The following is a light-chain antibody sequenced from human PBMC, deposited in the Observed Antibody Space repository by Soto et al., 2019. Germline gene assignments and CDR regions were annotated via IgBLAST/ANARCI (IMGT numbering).Light chain of an antibody. V-gene: IGKV1-12*01. J-gene: IGKJ4*01. Sequence: DIQMTQSPSSVSASVGDRVTITCRASQGIGSWLAWYQQKPGKAPKLLIYAASSLQSVVPSRFSGSGSGTDFTLTISSLQTEDFATYYCLQANTFPLTFGGGTKVEIK. CDR2: AAS. CDR3: LQANTFPLT. CDR1: QGIGSW.